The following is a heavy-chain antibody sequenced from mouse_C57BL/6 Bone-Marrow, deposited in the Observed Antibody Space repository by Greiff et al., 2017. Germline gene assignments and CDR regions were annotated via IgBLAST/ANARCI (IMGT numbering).Heavy chain of an antibody. J-gene: IGHJ1*03. CDR1: GYAFSSSW. D-gene: IGHD1-1*01. Sequence: VQLQQSGPELVKPGASVKISCKASGYAFSSSWMNWVKQRPGKGLEWIGRIYPGDGDTNYNGKFKGKATLTADKSSSTAYMQLSSLTSEDSAVYFCARKYYGPWYFDVWGTGTTVIVSS. CDR2: IYPGDGDT. V-gene: IGHV1-82*01. CDR3: ARKYYGPWYFDV.